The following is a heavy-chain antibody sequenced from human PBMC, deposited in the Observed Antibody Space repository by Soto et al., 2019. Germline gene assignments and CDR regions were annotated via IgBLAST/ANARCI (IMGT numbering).Heavy chain of an antibody. D-gene: IGHD6-19*01. Sequence: VQLVESGGDLVQRGGALRRSCAASGFTFSAYNMHWVRQAPGKGLEWVSFVSSSAATMYYADSVEGRFTISRDNAKNSLHLGMNNLRDEDTALYFWVRERVTGWYNPFDSWGQGTLVTVSS. V-gene: IGHV3-48*02. CDR2: VSSSAATM. J-gene: IGHJ4*02. CDR1: GFTFSAYN. CDR3: VRERVTGWYNPFDS.